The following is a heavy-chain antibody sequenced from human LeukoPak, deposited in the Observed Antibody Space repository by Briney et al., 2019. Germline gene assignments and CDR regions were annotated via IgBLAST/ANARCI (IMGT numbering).Heavy chain of an antibody. CDR1: GYSISSGYY. CDR2: IYHTGHT. CDR3: AKEGTVRWFDP. V-gene: IGHV4-38-2*02. J-gene: IGHJ5*02. Sequence: SETLSLTCSVSGYSISSGYYWTFIRQPPGKGLEWVGGIYHTGHTFYNPSLKSRVTISVETSKNQFSLKLNSVTAADTAVYYCAKEGTVRWFDPWGQGTLVTVSS. D-gene: IGHD1-14*01.